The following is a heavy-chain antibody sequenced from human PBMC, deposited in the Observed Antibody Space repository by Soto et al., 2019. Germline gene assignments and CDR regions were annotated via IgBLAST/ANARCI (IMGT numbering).Heavy chain of an antibody. J-gene: IGHJ6*02. Sequence: RSQTLSLTCVISGDTVSSGNAAWNWIRQSPSSGLQWLGRTFFRSKWHTDYAVSLRGRVTITADTSKNQFSLQLESVTPEDTAVYYCAVTSNGDYRNYYGMEVWGQGITVTVSS. D-gene: IGHD3-10*01. CDR3: AVTSNGDYRNYYGMEV. CDR2: TFFRSKWHT. V-gene: IGHV6-1*01. CDR1: GDTVSSGNAA.